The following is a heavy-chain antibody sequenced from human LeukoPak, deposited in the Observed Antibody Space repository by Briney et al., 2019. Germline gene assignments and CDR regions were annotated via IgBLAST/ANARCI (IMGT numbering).Heavy chain of an antibody. J-gene: IGHJ4*02. Sequence: PSETLSLTCTVSGGSISSGYYWGWIRQPPGKGLEWIGSIYHSGSTYYNPSLKSRVTISVDTSKNQFSLKLSSVTAADTAVYYCATVNWSVFDYWGQGTLVTVSS. D-gene: IGHD1-1*01. CDR2: IYHSGST. V-gene: IGHV4-38-2*02. CDR1: GGSISSGYY. CDR3: ATVNWSVFDY.